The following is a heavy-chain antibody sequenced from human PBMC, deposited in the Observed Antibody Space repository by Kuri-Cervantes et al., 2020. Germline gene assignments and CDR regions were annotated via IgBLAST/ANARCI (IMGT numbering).Heavy chain of an antibody. J-gene: IGHJ1*01. CDR2: ISWDGGST. D-gene: IGHD6-19*01. V-gene: IGHV3-43*01. Sequence: GESLKISCAASGFTFDDYTMHWVRQAPGKGLEWVSLISWDGGSTYYADSVKGRFTISRDTSKTTLYLQMNSLTAEDTAVYYCAKDRGGAVAAPRYFQHWGQGTLVTVSS. CDR1: GFTFDDYT. CDR3: AKDRGGAVAAPRYFQH.